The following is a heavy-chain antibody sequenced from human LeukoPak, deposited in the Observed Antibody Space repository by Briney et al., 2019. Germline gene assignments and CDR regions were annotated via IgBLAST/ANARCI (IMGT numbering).Heavy chain of an antibody. CDR1: GHTFTGYY. CDR2: INPNSGGT. V-gene: IGHV1-2*02. D-gene: IGHD2-2*01. Sequence: PGASVKVSCKASGHTFTGYYMHWVRQAPGQGLEWMGWINPNSGGTNYAQNFQGRVTMTRDTSITTAYMELSSLRSDDAAVYYCARGYCSSLRCYAFDYWGQGTLVTVSS. CDR3: ARGYCSSLRCYAFDY. J-gene: IGHJ4*02.